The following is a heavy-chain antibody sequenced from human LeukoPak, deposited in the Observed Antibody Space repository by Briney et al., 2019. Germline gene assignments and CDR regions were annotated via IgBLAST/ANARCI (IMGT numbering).Heavy chain of an antibody. J-gene: IGHJ4*02. V-gene: IGHV3-49*04. Sequence: GRSLRLPHTASGFTYRDYAMSWVRQAPGKGLEWVGFIRTKAYGGTTEYAASVKGRFTISRDDSKSIVYLQMNSLKTEDTAVYYCARELSGSYYDFDYWGQGTLVTVSS. CDR2: IRTKAYGGTT. CDR3: ARELSGSYYDFDY. D-gene: IGHD1-26*01. CDR1: GFTYRDYA.